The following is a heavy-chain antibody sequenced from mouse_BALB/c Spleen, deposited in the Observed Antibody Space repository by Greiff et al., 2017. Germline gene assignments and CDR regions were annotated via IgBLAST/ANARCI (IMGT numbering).Heavy chain of an antibody. CDR1: GYSITSDYA. J-gene: IGHJ4*01. CDR3: ARGEDYYAMDY. Sequence: EVQLQQSGPGLVKPSQSLSLTCTVTGYSITSDYAWNWIQQFPGNKLEWMGYISYSGSTSYNPYLKSRISITRDTSKNQFFLQLNSVTAEDTATYYCARGEDYYAMDYWGQGTSVTVSS. D-gene: IGHD2-13*01. V-gene: IGHV3-2*02. CDR2: ISYSGST.